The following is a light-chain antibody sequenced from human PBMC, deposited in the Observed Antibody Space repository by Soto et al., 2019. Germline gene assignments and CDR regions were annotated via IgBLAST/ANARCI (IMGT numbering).Light chain of an antibody. Sequence: EIVLTQSPGTLSLSPGERATLSCRASQSVSSSYLAWYQQKPGQAPRLLIYGASSRTTGIPDRFSGSESGTDFTVTISRLEPEDFAVYYCQQYGGSPYTFGPGTKLEI. CDR1: QSVSSSY. CDR2: GAS. J-gene: IGKJ2*01. CDR3: QQYGGSPYT. V-gene: IGKV3-20*01.